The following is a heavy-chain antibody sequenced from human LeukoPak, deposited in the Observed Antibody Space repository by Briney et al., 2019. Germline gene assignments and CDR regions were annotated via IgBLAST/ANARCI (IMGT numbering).Heavy chain of an antibody. Sequence: PSETLSLTCIVSGYSISSGYYWGWIRQPPGKGLEWIGEIYHSGSTNYNPSLKSRVTISVDKSKNQFSLKLSSVTAADTAVYYCARGTNPALWFGERKGYFDYWGQGTLVTVSS. CDR2: IYHSGST. J-gene: IGHJ4*02. D-gene: IGHD3-10*01. V-gene: IGHV4-38-2*02. CDR3: ARGTNPALWFGERKGYFDY. CDR1: GYSISSGYY.